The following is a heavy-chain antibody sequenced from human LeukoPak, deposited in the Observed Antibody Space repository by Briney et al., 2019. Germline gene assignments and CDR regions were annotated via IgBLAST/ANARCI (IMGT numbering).Heavy chain of an antibody. J-gene: IGHJ4*02. CDR3: ASYVWGSYRPGGY. CDR1: GGSISSSSYY. V-gene: IGHV4-39*01. D-gene: IGHD3-16*02. Sequence: KPSETLSLTCTVSGGSISSSSYYWGWIRQPPGKGLEWIGSIYYSGSTYYNPSLKSRVTISADTSKNQFSLKLSSVTAADTAVYYCASYVWGSYRPGGYWGQGTLVTVSS. CDR2: IYYSGST.